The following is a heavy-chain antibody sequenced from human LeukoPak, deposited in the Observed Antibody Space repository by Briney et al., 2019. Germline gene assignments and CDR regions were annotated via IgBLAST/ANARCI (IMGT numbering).Heavy chain of an antibody. CDR1: GGSISSSSYY. CDR2: TYYSGST. J-gene: IGHJ4*02. Sequence: SETLSLTCTVSGGSISSSSYYWGWIRQPPGKGLEWIGSTYYSGSTYYNPSLKSRVTISVDTSKNQFSLMLSSVTAADTAVYYCARNFFWSGYYFDYWGQGTLVTVSS. D-gene: IGHD3-3*01. CDR3: ARNFFWSGYYFDY. V-gene: IGHV4-39*07.